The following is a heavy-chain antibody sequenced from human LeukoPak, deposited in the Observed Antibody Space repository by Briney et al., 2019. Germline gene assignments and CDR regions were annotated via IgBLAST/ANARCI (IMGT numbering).Heavy chain of an antibody. D-gene: IGHD6-6*01. CDR3: VRGSSNIAARNNWFDP. CDR1: GFTFSRYS. V-gene: IGHV3-21*01. J-gene: IGHJ5*01. CDR2: ISTSSSYI. Sequence: PGGSLRLSCAASGFTFSRYSMNWVRQAPGKGLEWVSSISTSSSYINYADSVKGRFTISRDNAKNSLYLQMNSLRVEDTALYYCVRGSSNIAARNNWFDPWGQGTLVTVSS.